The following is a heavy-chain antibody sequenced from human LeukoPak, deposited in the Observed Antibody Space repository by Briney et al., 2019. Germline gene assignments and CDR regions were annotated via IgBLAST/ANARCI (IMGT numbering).Heavy chain of an antibody. V-gene: IGHV1-2*02. J-gene: IGHJ5*02. CDR3: ARLMSTATPEGP. CDR2: INPNSGGT. D-gene: IGHD2-8*01. CDR1: GYTFTSYD. Sequence: ASVKVSCKASGYTFTSYDINWVRQAPGQGLEWMGWINPNSGGTNYAQKFQGRVTMTRDTSISTAYMELSRLRSDDTAVYYCARLMSTATPEGPWGQGTLVTVSS.